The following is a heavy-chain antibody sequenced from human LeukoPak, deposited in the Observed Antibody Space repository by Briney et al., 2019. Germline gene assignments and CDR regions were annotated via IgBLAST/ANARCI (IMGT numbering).Heavy chain of an antibody. V-gene: IGHV1-18*01. Sequence: ASVKVSCKASGYTFTSYGISWVRQAPGQGLEWMGWISAYNGNTNYAQKLQGRVTMTTDTSTSTAYMELRSLRSDDTAVYYCARGPSCHLTCGYYFDYWGQGTLVTVSS. CDR1: GYTFTSYG. D-gene: IGHD5-12*01. CDR3: ARGPSCHLTCGYYFDY. J-gene: IGHJ4*02. CDR2: ISAYNGNT.